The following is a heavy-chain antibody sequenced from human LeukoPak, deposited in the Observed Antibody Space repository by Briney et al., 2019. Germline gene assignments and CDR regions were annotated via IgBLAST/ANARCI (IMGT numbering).Heavy chain of an antibody. J-gene: IGHJ6*02. D-gene: IGHD2-2*01. V-gene: IGHV3-23*01. CDR2: ISGSGGTT. Sequence: TGGSLRLSCAASGFTFSNYAMSWVRQAPGKGLEWVSAISGSGGTTYYADSVKGRFTISRDNSKNTLYLQMNSLRADDTAVYYCARGGNSWYSYYYGMDVWGQGTTVTVSS. CDR1: GFTFSNYA. CDR3: ARGGNSWYSYYYGMDV.